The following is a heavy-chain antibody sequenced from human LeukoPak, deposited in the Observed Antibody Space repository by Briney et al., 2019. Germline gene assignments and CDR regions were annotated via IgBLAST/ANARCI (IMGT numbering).Heavy chain of an antibody. D-gene: IGHD3/OR15-3a*01. Sequence: PSETLSLICTVSGGSISSYYWRWIRQAPGKGLEWIGYIYYSGSTNYNPSLKSRVTISVDTSKNQFSLKLSSVTAADTAVYYCARRWTGDAFDIWGQGTMVTVSS. CDR2: IYYSGST. CDR3: ARRWTGDAFDI. V-gene: IGHV4-59*01. CDR1: GGSISSYY. J-gene: IGHJ3*02.